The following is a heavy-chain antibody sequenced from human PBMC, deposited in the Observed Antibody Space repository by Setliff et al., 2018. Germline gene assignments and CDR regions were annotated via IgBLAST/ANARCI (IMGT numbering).Heavy chain of an antibody. CDR2: INHSGST. CDR1: GGSFTNYY. J-gene: IGHJ4*02. D-gene: IGHD3-22*01. CDR3: ARAPPRSYYDSSGYYGY. V-gene: IGHV4-34*01. Sequence: PSETLSLTCAVYGGSFTNYYWSWIRQPPGKGLEWIGEINHSGSTNYNPSLKSRVTISLDMSKNQFSLKMNSVTAADTAVYYCARAPPRSYYDSSGYYGYWGQGMLVTVSS.